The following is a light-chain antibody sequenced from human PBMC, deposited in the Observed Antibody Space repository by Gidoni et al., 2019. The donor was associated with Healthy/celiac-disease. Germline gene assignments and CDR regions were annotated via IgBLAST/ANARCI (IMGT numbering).Light chain of an antibody. V-gene: IGLV1-47*01. CDR2: RNN. J-gene: IGLJ2*01. CDR3: AAWDDSLSGPV. Sequence: QSVLTQPPSASGTPGQRVTISCSGSSSNIGSNYVYWYQQLPGKAPKLLIYRNNQRPSGVPDRFSGSKSGTSASLAISGLRSEDEDDYYCAAWDDSLSGPVFGGGTKLTVL. CDR1: SSNIGSNY.